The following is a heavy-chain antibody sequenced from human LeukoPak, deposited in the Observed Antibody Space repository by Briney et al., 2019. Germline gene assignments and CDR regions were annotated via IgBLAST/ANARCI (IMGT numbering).Heavy chain of an antibody. CDR1: GFTIDNSG. V-gene: IGHV3-9*01. Sequence: PGGSLRLSCVASGFTIDNSGMHWVRQAPGKGLEWVSGISWNSGTIGYADSVKGRFTISRDNAKNSLYLQMNSLRVEDTALYYCAKGHSGYSSGSLGYWGQGTLVTVSS. CDR2: ISWNSGTI. CDR3: AKGHSGYSSGSLGY. D-gene: IGHD6-19*01. J-gene: IGHJ4*02.